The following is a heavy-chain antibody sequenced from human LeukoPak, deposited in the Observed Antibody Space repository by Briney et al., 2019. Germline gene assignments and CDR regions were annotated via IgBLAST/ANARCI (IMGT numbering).Heavy chain of an antibody. J-gene: IGHJ4*02. CDR1: GFTFNSYA. D-gene: IGHD2-2*01. CDR2: ISYDGSNK. Sequence: AGGSLTLSCAASGFTFNSYAMQWARQAPGKGLEWVAVISYDGSNKYYADSVKGRFTISRDNPKNTLYLQMNSRRAEDTAVYYCARGGVVVPAAILYWGQGTLFTVSS. CDR3: ARGGVVVPAAILY. V-gene: IGHV3-30*04.